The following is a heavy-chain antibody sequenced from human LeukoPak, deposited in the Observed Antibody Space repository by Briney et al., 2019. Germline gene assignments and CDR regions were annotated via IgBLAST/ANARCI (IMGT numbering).Heavy chain of an antibody. J-gene: IGHJ4*02. V-gene: IGHV3-30-3*01. Sequence: GGSLRLSCAASGFTFSSYAMHWVRQAPGKGLERVAVISYDGSNKYYADSVKGRFTISRDNSKNTLYLQMNSLRAEDTAVYYCARSFPAIGPPSPYWGQGTLVTVSS. CDR3: ARSFPAIGPPSPY. CDR2: ISYDGSNK. D-gene: IGHD2-21*02. CDR1: GFTFSSYA.